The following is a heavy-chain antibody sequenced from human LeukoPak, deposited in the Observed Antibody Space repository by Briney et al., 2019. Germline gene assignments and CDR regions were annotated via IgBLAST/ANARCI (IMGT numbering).Heavy chain of an antibody. V-gene: IGHV4-59*01. CDR3: ARDSRYSSSWYEAFDI. D-gene: IGHD6-13*01. CDR2: IYYSGST. CDR1: GGSISSYY. Sequence: PSETLSLTCTVSGGSISSYYWSWIRQPPGKGLEWIGYIYYSGSTYYNPSLKTRVTMSVDTSKNQFSLKLSSVTAADTAVYYCARDSRYSSSWYEAFDIWGQGTMVTVSS. J-gene: IGHJ3*02.